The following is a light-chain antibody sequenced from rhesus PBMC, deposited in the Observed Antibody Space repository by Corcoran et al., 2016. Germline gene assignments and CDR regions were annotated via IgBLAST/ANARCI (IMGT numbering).Light chain of an antibody. CDR2: DVS. J-gene: IGKJ3*01. Sequence: QVILTQSPATLSLSPGERATLSCRASQSVSSYLAWYHQKPGQAPRLLIYDVSSRATGIPDRFSGSGSGTDFTRTISSLEPEDVGVYHCYQHSSGYTFGPGTKLDIK. CDR3: YQHSSGYT. CDR1: QSVSSY. V-gene: IGKV3-10*01.